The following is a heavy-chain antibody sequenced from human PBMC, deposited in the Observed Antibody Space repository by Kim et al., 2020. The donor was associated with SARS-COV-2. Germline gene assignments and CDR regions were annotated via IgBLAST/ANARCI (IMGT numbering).Heavy chain of an antibody. CDR2: ISSSSSYI. V-gene: IGHV3-21*01. CDR3: ARDAGVVVVPAANPYYYYGMDV. Sequence: GGSLRLSCAASGFTFSSYSMNWVRQAPGKGLEWVSSISSSSSYIYYADSVKGRFTISRDNAKNSLYLQMNSLRAEDTAVYYCARDAGVVVVPAANPYYYYGMDVWGQGTTVTVSS. CDR1: GFTFSSYS. J-gene: IGHJ6*02. D-gene: IGHD2-2*01.